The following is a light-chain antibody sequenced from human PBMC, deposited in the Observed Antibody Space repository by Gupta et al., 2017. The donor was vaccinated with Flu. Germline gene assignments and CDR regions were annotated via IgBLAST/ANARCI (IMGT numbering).Light chain of an antibody. V-gene: IGLV1-44*01. CDR1: SSNIGSNF. CDR2: VNN. Sequence: ISCSGRSSNIGSNFVSWYQQIPGTAPKLLIDVNNKRPSGIPDRFSGSRSGTSAALGINGLQAEDEADYYCGKWDGSLNPQVFGGGTKLTVL. J-gene: IGLJ2*01. CDR3: GKWDGSLNPQV.